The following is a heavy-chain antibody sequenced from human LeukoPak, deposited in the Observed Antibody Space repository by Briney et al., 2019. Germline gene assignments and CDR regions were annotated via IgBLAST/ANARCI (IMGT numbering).Heavy chain of an antibody. CDR3: ARHSAGGGYFDY. V-gene: IGHV4-59*01. CDR1: GGSISSYY. CDR2: IYYSGST. Sequence: PSETLSLTCTVSGGSISSYYWSWIRQPPGKGLEWIGYIYYSGSTNYNPSLKSRVTISVDTSKNQFSLKLSSVTAADTAMYYCARHSAGGGYFDYWGQGTLVTVSS. D-gene: IGHD2-21*01. J-gene: IGHJ4*02.